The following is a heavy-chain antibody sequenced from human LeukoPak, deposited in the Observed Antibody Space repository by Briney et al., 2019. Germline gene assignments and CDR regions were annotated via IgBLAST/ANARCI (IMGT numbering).Heavy chain of an antibody. D-gene: IGHD6-13*01. J-gene: IGHJ6*03. Sequence: SVKVSCKASGGTFNSYGIIWVRQAPGQGLEWMGGIIPILGTANYAQKFQGRVTITADKSTSTAYMELSSLRSEDTAVYYCARWRYYYYYYMDVWGKGTTVTVSS. V-gene: IGHV1-69*10. CDR3: ARWRYYYYYYMDV. CDR1: GGTFNSYG. CDR2: IIPILGTA.